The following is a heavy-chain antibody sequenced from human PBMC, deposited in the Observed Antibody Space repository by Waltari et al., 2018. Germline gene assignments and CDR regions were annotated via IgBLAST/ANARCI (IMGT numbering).Heavy chain of an antibody. J-gene: IGHJ4*02. CDR3: ARSYYYDRIGDYPSLGAFDY. V-gene: IGHV1-69*12. CDR2: IISIFGTP. CDR1: VGTFSNYV. Sequence: QVQLVQSGAEVKKPGSSVKVSCKASVGTFSNYVISWVRQAPGQGLEWMGGIISIFGTPNDAQKCQGRVTIIADESTSTVYMELSSLRYEETAVYYCARSYYYDRIGDYPSLGAFDYWGQGTLVTVSS. D-gene: IGHD3-22*01.